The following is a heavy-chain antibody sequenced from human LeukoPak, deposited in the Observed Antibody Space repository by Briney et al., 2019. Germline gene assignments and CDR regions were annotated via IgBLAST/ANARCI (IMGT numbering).Heavy chain of an antibody. V-gene: IGHV3-23*01. CDR2: ISGSGATT. Sequence: WVSAISGSGATTYYADSVKGRFTISRDNSKNTLYLQMNSLRAEDTAVYYCAKGYDSGGTDYWGQGTLVIVSS. J-gene: IGHJ4*02. CDR3: AKGYDSGGTDY. D-gene: IGHD1-1*01.